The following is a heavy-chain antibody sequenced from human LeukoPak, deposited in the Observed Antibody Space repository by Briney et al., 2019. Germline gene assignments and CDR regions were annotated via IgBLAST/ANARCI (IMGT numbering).Heavy chain of an antibody. V-gene: IGHV3-23*01. CDR1: GFTFSGYT. CDR2: ISGSGGST. CDR3: AKSTGDGSSDDAFYI. J-gene: IGHJ3*02. Sequence: PGGSLRLSCAASGFTFSGYTMSWVRQAPGKGLECVSAISGSGGSTYYADSVKGRFTISRDNSKNTLYLQMNSLRAEDTAVYYFAKSTGDGSSDDAFYIWGQGTMVTVS. D-gene: IGHD1-26*01.